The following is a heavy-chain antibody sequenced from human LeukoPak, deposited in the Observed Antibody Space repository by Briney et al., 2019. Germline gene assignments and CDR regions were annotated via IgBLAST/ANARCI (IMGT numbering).Heavy chain of an antibody. Sequence: GRTLRLSCAVSGFTFDDYAMHWVRQAPGKGLEWVSGISWNSGSIGYADSVKGRFTISRDNAKNSLYLQMNSLRAEDTALYYCAKGSSLRFGESPFDYWGQGTLVTVSS. V-gene: IGHV3-9*01. J-gene: IGHJ4*02. CDR1: GFTFDDYA. D-gene: IGHD3-10*01. CDR2: ISWNSGSI. CDR3: AKGSSLRFGESPFDY.